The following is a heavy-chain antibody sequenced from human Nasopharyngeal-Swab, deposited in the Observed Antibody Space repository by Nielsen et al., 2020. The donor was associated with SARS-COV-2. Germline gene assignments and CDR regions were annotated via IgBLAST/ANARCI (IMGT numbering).Heavy chain of an antibody. J-gene: IGHJ4*02. D-gene: IGHD4-17*01. CDR3: AKDVHGDYGGIDY. CDR2: ISYDGSNE. CDR1: GFTFSSSV. V-gene: IGHV3-30*18. Sequence: LSLTCAASGFTFSSSVMAWFPQAPGKGLEWVAVISYDGSNEYYGDSVKGRFTISRDNSKNTLYLQMNSLRVDDTAVYYCAKDVHGDYGGIDYWGQGILVTVSS.